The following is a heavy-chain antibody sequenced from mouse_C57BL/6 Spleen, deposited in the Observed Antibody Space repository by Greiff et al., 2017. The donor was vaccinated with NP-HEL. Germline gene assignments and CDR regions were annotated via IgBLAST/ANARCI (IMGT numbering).Heavy chain of an antibody. D-gene: IGHD1-1*01. CDR2: IYPGSGST. J-gene: IGHJ3*01. CDR1: GYTFTSYW. Sequence: QVQLQQPGAELVKPGASVKMSCKASGYTFTSYWITWVKQRPGQGLEWIGDIYPGSGSTNYNEKFKSKATLTVATSSSTAYMQLSSLTSEDSAVYYCARFDYGTGGFAYWGQGTLVTVSA. CDR3: ARFDYGTGGFAY. V-gene: IGHV1-55*01.